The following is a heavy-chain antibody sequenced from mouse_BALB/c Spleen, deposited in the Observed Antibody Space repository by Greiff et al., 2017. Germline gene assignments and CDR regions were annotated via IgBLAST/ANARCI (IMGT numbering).Heavy chain of an antibody. CDR1: GFTFSDFY. D-gene: IGHD2-3*01. V-gene: IGHV7-1*02. Sequence: EVKVVESGGGLVQPGGSLRLSCATSGFTFSDFYMEWVRQPPGKRLEWIAASRNKANDYTTEYSASVKGRFIVSRDTSQSILYLQMNALRAEDTAIYYCARDAGYSAWFAYWGQGTLVTVSA. CDR3: ARDAGYSAWFAY. CDR2: SRNKANDYTT. J-gene: IGHJ3*01.